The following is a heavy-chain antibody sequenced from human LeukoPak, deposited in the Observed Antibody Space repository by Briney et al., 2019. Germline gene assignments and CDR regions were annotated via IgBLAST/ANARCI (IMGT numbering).Heavy chain of an antibody. CDR1: GGSISSYS. CDR3: ARRRREISTITEDNWLDP. V-gene: IGHV4-59*08. D-gene: IGHD5-24*01. CDR2: IYSSGST. J-gene: IGHJ5*02. Sequence: SETLSLTCTASGGSISSYSWNWIRQPPGKGLEWIGRIYSSGSTIYNPSLKSRVTISVETSKNQFSLELSSVTAADTAVYYCARRRREISTITEDNWLDPWGHGTLVTVSS.